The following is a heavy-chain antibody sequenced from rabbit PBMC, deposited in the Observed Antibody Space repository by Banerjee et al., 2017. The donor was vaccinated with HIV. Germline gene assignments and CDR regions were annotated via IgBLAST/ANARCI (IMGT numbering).Heavy chain of an antibody. V-gene: IGHV1S40*01. CDR2: IYGGSSGGS. D-gene: IGHD8-1*01. CDR1: GFSFSSSYW. J-gene: IGHJ4*01. CDR3: ARDGTGGSYFAL. Sequence: QSLEESGGDLVKPGASLTLTCTASGFSFSSSYWICWVRQAPGKGLEWIACIYGGSSGGSYYASWAKGRFTISKTSSTTVTLQMTSLTAADTATYFCARDGTGGSYFALWGQGTLVTVS.